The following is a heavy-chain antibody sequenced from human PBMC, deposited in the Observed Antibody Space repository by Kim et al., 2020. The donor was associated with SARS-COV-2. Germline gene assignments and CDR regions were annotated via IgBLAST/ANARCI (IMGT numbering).Heavy chain of an antibody. D-gene: IGHD7-27*01. CDR3: ATVGKPKNYYYYYGMDV. CDR2: FDPEDGET. CDR1: GYTLTELS. Sequence: ASVKVSCKVSGYTLTELSMHWVRQAPGKGLEWMGGFDPEDGETIYAQKFQGRVTMTEDTSTDTAYMELSSLRSEDTAVYYCATVGKPKNYYYYYGMDVWGQGTTVTVSS. J-gene: IGHJ6*02. V-gene: IGHV1-24*01.